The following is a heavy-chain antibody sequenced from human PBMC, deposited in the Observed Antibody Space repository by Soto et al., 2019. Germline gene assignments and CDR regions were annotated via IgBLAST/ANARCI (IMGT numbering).Heavy chain of an antibody. V-gene: IGHV3-21*02. CDR3: VRDLGRYFRSGYMDL. Sequence: EVQLVESGGGLGKPGGSLRLSCTASGFAFNTYSMNWVSQAPGKGLEWVSSINEDSTYIYYADSLRGRITISRDNAKDSLFLQMNSLRPDDTAVYYCVRDLGRYFRSGYMDLWGDEATVTVSS. CDR2: INEDSTYI. J-gene: IGHJ6*03. D-gene: IGHD3-10*02. CDR1: GFAFNTYS.